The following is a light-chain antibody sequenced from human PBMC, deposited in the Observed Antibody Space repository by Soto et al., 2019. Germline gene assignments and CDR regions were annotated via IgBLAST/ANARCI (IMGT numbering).Light chain of an antibody. CDR1: QSITNNY. CDR3: QQRSNWPPIT. CDR2: DAA. Sequence: ILLTQSPGTVSLSPGERATLSCRASQSITNNYLAWYQQQPGRAHRLLIYDAATSATGIPARCSGSGSGTDFTLTISSLVHEDVAVYYCQQRSNWPPITFGQGTRLEIK. J-gene: IGKJ5*01. V-gene: IGKV3D-20*02.